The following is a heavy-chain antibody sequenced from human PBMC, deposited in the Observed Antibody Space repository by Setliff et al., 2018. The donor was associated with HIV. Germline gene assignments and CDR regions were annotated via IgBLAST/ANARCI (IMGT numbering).Heavy chain of an antibody. CDR2: IYYSGST. CDR1: GGSISSYY. D-gene: IGHD2-2*01. J-gene: IGHJ3*02. CDR3: ARRNQPPDLAFDI. V-gene: IGHV4-59*08. Sequence: SETLSLTCTVSGGSISSYYWSWVRQPPGKGLEWMGYIYYSGSTNYNPALKSRVTISVDTSKNQFSLKLSSVSAADTAVYYCARRNQPPDLAFDIGGQGTMVTVSS.